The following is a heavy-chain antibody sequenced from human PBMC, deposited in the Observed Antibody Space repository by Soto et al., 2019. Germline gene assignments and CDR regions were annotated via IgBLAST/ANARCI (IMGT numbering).Heavy chain of an antibody. J-gene: IGHJ4*02. CDR2: ISGRGGST. Sequence: PGGSLRLSCGASGFAFSNYAMNWVRQAPGKGLEWVSTISGRGGSTYYADSVKGRFTISRDNSKNILYLQMNSLRAEDTAVYYCAKATMTLVVIRLDSWGQGTLVTVSS. V-gene: IGHV3-23*01. CDR3: AKATMTLVVIRLDS. D-gene: IGHD3-22*01. CDR1: GFAFSNYA.